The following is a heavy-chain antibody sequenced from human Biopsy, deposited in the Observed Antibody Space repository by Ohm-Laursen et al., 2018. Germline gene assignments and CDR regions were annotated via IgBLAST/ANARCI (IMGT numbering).Heavy chain of an antibody. V-gene: IGHV4-59*11. CDR2: ISHTGYT. CDR1: GGSFTGHY. D-gene: IGHD4-23*01. J-gene: IGHJ1*01. Sequence: SDTLSLTCTVSGGSFTGHYWTWIRQPPGKGLEWIGHISHTGYTGYKSSLKSRVTISLDTSRKHFSLRLTSLAAADTAVYYCARGLNEYGGLYFPHWGQGTLVTVSS. CDR3: ARGLNEYGGLYFPH.